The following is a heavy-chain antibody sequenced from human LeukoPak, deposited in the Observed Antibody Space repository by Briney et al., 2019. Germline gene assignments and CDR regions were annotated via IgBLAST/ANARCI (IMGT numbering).Heavy chain of an antibody. Sequence: SETLSLTCAVYGGSFSGYYWSWIRQPPGKGLEWIGEINHSGSTNYNPSLKSRVTISVDTSKNQFSLKLSSVTAADTAVYYCARATEYQLLLSGWGQGTLVTVSS. CDR2: INHSGST. CDR3: ARATEYQLLLSG. D-gene: IGHD2-2*01. V-gene: IGHV4-34*01. CDR1: GGSFSGYY. J-gene: IGHJ4*02.